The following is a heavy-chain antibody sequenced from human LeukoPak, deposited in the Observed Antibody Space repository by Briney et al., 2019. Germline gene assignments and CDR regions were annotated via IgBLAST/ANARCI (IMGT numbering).Heavy chain of an antibody. CDR3: ARDPGTVADPYFDY. V-gene: IGHV3-21*01. D-gene: IGHD6-19*01. CDR2: ISSSSGHI. Sequence: GGSLRLSCAASGFTFSSYNMNWVPQPPGKGLEWVSSISSSSGHIHYADSVKGRFTISRDNANNSLYLQMNSLRDEDTAVYYCARDPGTVADPYFDYWGQGSLVTVSS. CDR1: GFTFSSYN. J-gene: IGHJ4*02.